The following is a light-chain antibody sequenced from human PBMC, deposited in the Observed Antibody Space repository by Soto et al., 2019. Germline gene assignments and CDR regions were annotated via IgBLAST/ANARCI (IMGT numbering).Light chain of an antibody. CDR2: GAS. Sequence: EIVMTQSPGTLSVSPGERATLSCRASQTIDTNLAWYQQKPGQAPRLLIFGASTRATGIPARFSGSGSGTEFSLTFTSLQSEDFALYYCQQYNNRPPWTFGQGTKVDIK. CDR3: QQYNNRPPWT. CDR1: QTIDTN. J-gene: IGKJ1*01. V-gene: IGKV3-15*01.